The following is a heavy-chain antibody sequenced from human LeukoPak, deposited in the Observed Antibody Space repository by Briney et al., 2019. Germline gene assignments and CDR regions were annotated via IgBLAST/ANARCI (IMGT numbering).Heavy chain of an antibody. CDR1: GGSSSGSSYY. J-gene: IGHJ4*02. D-gene: IGHD6-6*01. CDR2: IHYSGST. V-gene: IGHV4-39*01. Sequence: SETLSLTSAVSGGSSSGSSYYWGWIRQPPGKGLEWIASIHYSGSTYYNPSLKSRVTISEDTSKNQISLKLSSVTAADTAMYYCARSGRDYTTSSCLDYWGQGTLVTVSS. CDR3: ARSGRDYTTSSCLDY.